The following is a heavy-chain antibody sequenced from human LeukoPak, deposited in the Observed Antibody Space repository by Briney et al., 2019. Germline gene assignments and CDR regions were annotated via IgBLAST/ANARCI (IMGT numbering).Heavy chain of an antibody. Sequence: GGSLRLSCAASGFTFSSYDMHWVRQATGKGLEWVSAIGTAGDTYYPGSVKGRFTISRENAKNSLYLQMNSLRAGDTAVYYCARDRKYYDSSGYYRPFGLDWGQGTLVTVSS. J-gene: IGHJ4*02. CDR1: GFTFSSYD. V-gene: IGHV3-13*01. CDR2: IGTAGDT. CDR3: ARDRKYYDSSGYYRPFGLD. D-gene: IGHD3-22*01.